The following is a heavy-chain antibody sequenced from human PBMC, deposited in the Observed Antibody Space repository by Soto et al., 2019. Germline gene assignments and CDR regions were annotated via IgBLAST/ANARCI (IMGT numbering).Heavy chain of an antibody. CDR2: IKSKSDGETI. Sequence: PGGSLRLSCAASGFPFSNAWMFWVRQVPGKGLEWVSRIKSKSDGETIDYAAPVKGRFTISRDDSEKVLYLQMSSLKIEDTGVYYCTTGYSYGLRNRWGHGTLVTVSS. V-gene: IGHV3-15*01. J-gene: IGHJ4*03. D-gene: IGHD5-18*01. CDR3: TTGYSYGLRNR. CDR1: GFPFSNAW.